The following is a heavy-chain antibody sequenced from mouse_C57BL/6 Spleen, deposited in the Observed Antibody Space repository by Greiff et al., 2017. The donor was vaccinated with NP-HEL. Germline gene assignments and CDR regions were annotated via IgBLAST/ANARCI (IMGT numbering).Heavy chain of an antibody. Sequence: QVQLQQSGAELVKPGASVKISCKASGYAFSSYWMNWVKQRPGKGLEWIGQIYPGDGDTNYNGKFKGKATLTADKSSSTAYMQLSSLTSEDSAVYFCARCDGYYVYYFDYWGQGTTLTVSS. CDR2: IYPGDGDT. J-gene: IGHJ2*01. V-gene: IGHV1-80*01. CDR3: ARCDGYYVYYFDY. CDR1: GYAFSSYW. D-gene: IGHD2-3*01.